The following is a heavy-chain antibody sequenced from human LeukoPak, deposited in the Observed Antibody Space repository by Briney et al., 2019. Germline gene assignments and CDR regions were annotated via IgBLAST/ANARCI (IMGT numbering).Heavy chain of an antibody. CDR1: GGSISRNNYN. CDR3: ARRTATGRFDP. D-gene: IGHD1-1*01. V-gene: IGHV4-39*01. J-gene: IGHJ5*02. CDR2: IYYSGST. Sequence: SSETLSLTCTVSGGSISRNNYNCVWIRQPPGKGLEWIGTIYYSGSTYYNPSRKSRVTISVDTSKNQFSLNLDSVTAADTAVYYCARRTATGRFDPWGQGTLVTVSS.